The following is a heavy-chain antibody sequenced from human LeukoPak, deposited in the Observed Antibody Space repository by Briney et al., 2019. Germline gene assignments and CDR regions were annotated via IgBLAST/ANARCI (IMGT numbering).Heavy chain of an antibody. J-gene: IGHJ4*02. Sequence: PGRSLRLSCAASGFTFSSYAMHWARHAPGKGLECVTVISYDGNYKYYADCVKGRFTIARDKSNNTLYLQMNSLRAEGTAVYYGAMRTPAATSVYWGEGNLVTASS. CDR3: AMRTPAATSVY. CDR2: ISYDGNYK. D-gene: IGHD2-2*01. CDR1: GFTFSSYA. V-gene: IGHV3-30-3*01.